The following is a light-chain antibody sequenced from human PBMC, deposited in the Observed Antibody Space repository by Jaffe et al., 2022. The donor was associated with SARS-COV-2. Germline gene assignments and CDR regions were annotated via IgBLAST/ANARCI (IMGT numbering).Light chain of an antibody. V-gene: IGKV1-39*01. CDR1: QSISSY. CDR2: AAS. Sequence: DIQMTQSPSSLSASVGDRVTITCRASQSISSYLNWYQQKPGKAPKLLIYAASSLQSGVPSRFSGSGSGTDFTLTISSLQPEDFATYYCQQRFTFGGGTKVEIK. CDR3: QQRFT. J-gene: IGKJ4*01.